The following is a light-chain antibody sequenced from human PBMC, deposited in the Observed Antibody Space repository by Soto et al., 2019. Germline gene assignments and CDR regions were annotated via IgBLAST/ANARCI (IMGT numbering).Light chain of an antibody. CDR2: GAS. Sequence: DIQMTQSPSSLSASVGDRVTITCRTSQTINNYLNWYRQKPGRVPEVLIYGASILQPGVSSRFTVSASSTYYTLTISSLQPEDFATYYCQQVYDFPHTFGQGTKVEV. J-gene: IGKJ2*01. V-gene: IGKV1-39*01. CDR3: QQVYDFPHT. CDR1: QTINNY.